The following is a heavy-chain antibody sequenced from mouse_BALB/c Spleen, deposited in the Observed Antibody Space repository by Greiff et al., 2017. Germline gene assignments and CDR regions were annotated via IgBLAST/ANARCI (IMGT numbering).Heavy chain of an antibody. Sequence: EVQRVESGGGLVQPGGSRKLSCAASGFTFSDYGMAWVRQAPGKGPEWVAFISNLAYSIYYADTVTGRFTISRENAKNTLYLEMSSLRSEDTAMYYCARNWDVGAMDYWGQGTSVTVSS. CDR2: ISNLAYSI. V-gene: IGHV5-15*02. D-gene: IGHD4-1*01. CDR1: GFTFSDYG. J-gene: IGHJ4*01. CDR3: ARNWDVGAMDY.